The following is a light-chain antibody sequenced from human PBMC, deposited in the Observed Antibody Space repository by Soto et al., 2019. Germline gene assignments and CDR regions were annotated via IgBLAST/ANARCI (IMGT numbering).Light chain of an antibody. CDR2: DNN. CDR1: SSNIGNNY. J-gene: IGLJ3*02. CDR3: GTWDSTLGVGV. Sequence: SVLTQPPSVSAAPGQKVTISCSGSSSNIGNNYVSWYQQLPGTAPKLLIYDNNKRPSGIPDRFSGSKSGTSATLGITGLETGDGAVNYGGTWDSTLGVGVFGGGPKLTVL. V-gene: IGLV1-51*01.